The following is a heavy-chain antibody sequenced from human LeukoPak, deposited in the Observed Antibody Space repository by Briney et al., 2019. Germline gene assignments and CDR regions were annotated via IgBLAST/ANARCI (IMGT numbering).Heavy chain of an antibody. CDR3: AVRLITTYYFDY. D-gene: IGHD3-16*01. J-gene: IGHJ4*02. V-gene: IGHV4-31*03. CDR1: GGSISGYGYY. Sequence: SETLALTCIVSGGSISGYGYYWTWIRHHPGKGLEWIGYISYSGNTYYNPSLQSRIFISLDTAKNQFSLNLTSVTAADTAVYYCAVRLITTYYFDYWGQGTPVTVSS. CDR2: ISYSGNT.